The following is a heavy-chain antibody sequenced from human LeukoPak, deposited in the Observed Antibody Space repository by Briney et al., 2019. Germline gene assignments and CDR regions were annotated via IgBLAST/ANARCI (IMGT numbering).Heavy chain of an antibody. D-gene: IGHD1-26*01. CDR1: GLTLSIYA. Sequence: LPGGSLTLSCGASGLTLSIYAMTWARHPPGEGLGWVSSISSSGGSTYYAGSVKGRFTSFRDNSKNTLNLQMNSLRAEDTAIYYCAKDQWSSQRSYYSDYWGQGTLVTVSS. V-gene: IGHV3-23*01. J-gene: IGHJ4*02. CDR3: AKDQWSSQRSYYSDY. CDR2: ISSSGGST.